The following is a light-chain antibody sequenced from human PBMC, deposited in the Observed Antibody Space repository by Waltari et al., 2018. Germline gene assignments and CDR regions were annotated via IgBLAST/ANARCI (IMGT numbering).Light chain of an antibody. CDR2: KSS. Sequence: DIHLTQSPSTLSASVGDRATIPCRASQNIDTWLAWCQQKPGKAPKLLIYKSSYLQSGVPSRFSGRGSGTEFTLTIDSLQPDDFATYHCQQYNSYSCGFGPGTTVDLK. V-gene: IGKV1-5*03. CDR3: QQYNSYSCG. J-gene: IGKJ3*01. CDR1: QNIDTW.